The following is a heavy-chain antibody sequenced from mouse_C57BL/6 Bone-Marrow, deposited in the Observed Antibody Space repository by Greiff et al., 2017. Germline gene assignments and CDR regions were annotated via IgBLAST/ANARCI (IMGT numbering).Heavy chain of an antibody. J-gene: IGHJ3*01. CDR1: GSTFTSYG. Sequence: VQLQQSGAELARPGASVKLSCKASGSTFTSYGISWVKQRTGQGLEWIGEIYPRSGNTYYNEKFKGKATLTADQSSSTAYMELRSLTSEDSAVYVGARTLPRHYYGSSGFAYWGQGTLVTVSA. V-gene: IGHV1-81*01. CDR2: IYPRSGNT. D-gene: IGHD1-1*01. CDR3: ARTLPRHYYGSSGFAY.